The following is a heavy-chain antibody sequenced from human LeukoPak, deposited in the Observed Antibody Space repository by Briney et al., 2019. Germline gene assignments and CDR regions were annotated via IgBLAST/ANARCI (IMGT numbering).Heavy chain of an antibody. J-gene: IGHJ6*02. CDR3: ARAGQYYDSSGYYYYYGMDV. CDR1: GYTFTSYG. D-gene: IGHD3-22*01. Sequence: GSVKVSCKASGYTFTSYGISWVRQAPGQGLEWMGWISAYNGNTNYAQKLQGRVTMTTDTSTSTAYRELRSLRSDDTAVYYCARAGQYYDSSGYYYYYGMDVWGQGTTVTVSS. V-gene: IGHV1-18*01. CDR2: ISAYNGNT.